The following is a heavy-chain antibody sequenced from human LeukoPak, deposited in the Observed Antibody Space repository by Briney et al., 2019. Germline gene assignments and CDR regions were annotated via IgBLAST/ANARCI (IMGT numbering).Heavy chain of an antibody. V-gene: IGHV3-53*01. Sequence: GGSLRLSCAASGFTVSSNYMSWVRQAPGKGLEWVSVIYTGGSTYYADSVKGRFTNSRDNSKNTLYLQMNSLRAEDTAVYDCARVRPHPIIDVWGKGTTVTVSS. CDR2: IYTGGST. CDR3: ARVRPHPIIDV. D-gene: IGHD6-6*01. CDR1: GFTVSSNY. J-gene: IGHJ6*03.